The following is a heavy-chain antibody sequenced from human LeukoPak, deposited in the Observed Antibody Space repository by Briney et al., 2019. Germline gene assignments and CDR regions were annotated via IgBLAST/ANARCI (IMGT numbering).Heavy chain of an antibody. D-gene: IGHD3-3*01. J-gene: IGHJ6*03. CDR2: INHSGST. CDR3: ARWIFRVVSPIGYMDV. Sequence: PSETLSLTCAVYGGSFSGYYWSWIRQPPGKGLEWIGEINHSGSTNYNPSLKSRVTISVDTSKNQFSLKLSSVTAADTAVYYCARWIFRVVSPIGYMDVWGKGTTVTVSS. CDR1: GGSFSGYY. V-gene: IGHV4-34*01.